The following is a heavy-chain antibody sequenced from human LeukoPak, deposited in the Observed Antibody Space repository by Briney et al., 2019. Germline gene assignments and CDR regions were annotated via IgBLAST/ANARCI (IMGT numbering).Heavy chain of an antibody. CDR2: ISWNSGSI. CDR3: ARWNLGSDY. D-gene: IGHD5-24*01. V-gene: IGHV3-9*01. Sequence: PGGSLRLSCAASGFTFDDYAMHWVRQAPGKGLEWVSGISWNSGSIGYADSVKGRFTISRDNAKNSLYLQMNSLRAEDTGVYYCARWNLGSDYWGQGTLVTVSS. CDR1: GFTFDDYA. J-gene: IGHJ4*02.